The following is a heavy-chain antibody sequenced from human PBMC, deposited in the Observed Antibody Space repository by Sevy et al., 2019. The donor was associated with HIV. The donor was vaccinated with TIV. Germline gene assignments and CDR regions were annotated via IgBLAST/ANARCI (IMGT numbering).Heavy chain of an antibody. Sequence: WETLSLTCTVSGGSITSLYWNWIRQPPGKGLEWIANIYYNGHINYNPSLKSRVTLSFDTSKNQFSLRLSSVTAADTAMYYCAGENAWGRGYSWVQGTLVTVSS. D-gene: IGHD1-26*01. V-gene: IGHV4-59*08. CDR2: IYYNGHI. CDR1: GGSITSLY. CDR3: AGENAWGRGYS. J-gene: IGHJ4*02.